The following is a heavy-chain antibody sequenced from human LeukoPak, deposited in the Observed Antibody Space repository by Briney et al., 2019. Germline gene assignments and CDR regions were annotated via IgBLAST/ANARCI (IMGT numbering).Heavy chain of an antibody. Sequence: ASVKVSCKVSGYTLTELSMHWVRQAPGKGLEWMGGFDPEDGETIYAQKFQGRVTMTEDTSTDTAYMELSSLRSDDTAVYYCASTYCSSTSCYDPYYYYYGMDVWGQGTTVTVSS. CDR2: FDPEDGET. CDR1: GYTLTELS. J-gene: IGHJ6*02. V-gene: IGHV1-24*01. CDR3: ASTYCSSTSCYDPYYYYYGMDV. D-gene: IGHD2-2*01.